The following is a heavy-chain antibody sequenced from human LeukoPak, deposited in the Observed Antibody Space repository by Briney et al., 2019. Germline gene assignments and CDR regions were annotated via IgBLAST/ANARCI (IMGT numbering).Heavy chain of an antibody. CDR2: ISSGGSFV. Sequence: GGSLRLSCTGSGFTFSSYTLRWVRQAPGKELEWVSSISSGGSFVFYADSVTGRFTISRDNAQKFLYLQMDSLRAEDTAVYYCAALGCAGENCPKAGRALGGYWGQGTLVTVSS. CDR1: GFTFSSYT. D-gene: IGHD2-21*01. CDR3: AALGCAGENCPKAGRALGGY. J-gene: IGHJ4*02. V-gene: IGHV3-21*01.